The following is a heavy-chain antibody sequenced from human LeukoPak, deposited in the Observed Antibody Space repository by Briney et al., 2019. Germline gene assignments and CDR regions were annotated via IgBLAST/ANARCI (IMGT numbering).Heavy chain of an antibody. V-gene: IGHV3-30-3*01. CDR1: GFTFSSYA. CDR3: ARGRFALPPPFEDY. CDR2: ISYDGSNK. D-gene: IGHD3-16*01. Sequence: GRSLRLSCAASGFTFSSYAMHWVRQAPGKGLEWVAVISYDGSNKYYADSVKGRFTISRDNSKNTLYLQMNSLRAEDTAVYYCARGRFALPPPFEDYWGQGTLVTVSS. J-gene: IGHJ4*02.